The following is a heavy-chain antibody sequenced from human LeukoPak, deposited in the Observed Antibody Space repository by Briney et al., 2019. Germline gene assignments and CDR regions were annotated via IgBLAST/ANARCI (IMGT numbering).Heavy chain of an antibody. J-gene: IGHJ4*02. Sequence: GGSLRLSCAASGFTFNTYWMPWVRQAPVKGPVWVSRINGDGTNTNYADSVKGRFTISRDNAKNSLYLQMNSLRAEDTAVYYCARDQGPVARDYWGQGTLVTVSS. D-gene: IGHD5-12*01. CDR3: ARDQGPVARDY. CDR2: INGDGTNT. V-gene: IGHV3-74*01. CDR1: GFTFNTYW.